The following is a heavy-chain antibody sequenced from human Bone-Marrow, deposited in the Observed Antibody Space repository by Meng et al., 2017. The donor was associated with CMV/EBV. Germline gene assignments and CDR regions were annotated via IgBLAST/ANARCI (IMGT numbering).Heavy chain of an antibody. CDR1: GGTFSNYA. D-gene: IGHD2-15*01. J-gene: IGHJ4*02. Sequence: SVKVSCKASGGTFSNYAISWVRQAPGQGLEWMGRIIPILGIANYAQKFQGRVTITADKSTSTAYMELSSLRSEDTAVYYCARDGRYCSGGSCYSFWGQGTLVTVSS. CDR2: IIPILGIA. CDR3: ARDGRYCSGGSCYSF. V-gene: IGHV1-69*04.